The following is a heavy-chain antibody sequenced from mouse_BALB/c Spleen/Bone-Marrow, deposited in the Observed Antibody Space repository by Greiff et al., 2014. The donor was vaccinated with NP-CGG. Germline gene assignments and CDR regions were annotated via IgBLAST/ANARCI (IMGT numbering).Heavy chain of an antibody. Sequence: EVQLVESGAELVKPGASVKLSCTASGFNIKDTYMHWVKQRPEQGLGWIGRIDPANGNTKYDPKFQGKATITADTSSNTAYLQLSSLTSEDTAVYYCANYYYGSSLFAYWGQGTLVTVSA. CDR3: ANYYYGSSLFAY. CDR2: IDPANGNT. V-gene: IGHV14-3*02. CDR1: GFNIKDTY. J-gene: IGHJ3*01. D-gene: IGHD1-1*01.